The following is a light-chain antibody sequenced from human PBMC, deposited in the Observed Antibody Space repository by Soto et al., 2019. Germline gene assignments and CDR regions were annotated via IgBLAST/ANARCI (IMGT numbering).Light chain of an antibody. CDR1: QTVGNSY. J-gene: IGKJ3*01. CDR2: GAS. CDR3: QQYGSSPFT. V-gene: IGKV3-20*01. Sequence: EVVLTQSPGTLSLSPGERATLSCRASQTVGNSYLAWYQQKPGQAPRLLIYGASSRATDIPDRFSGSGSGTDFTLTISRLEPGDFAVYYCQQYGSSPFTFGPGTKVDIK.